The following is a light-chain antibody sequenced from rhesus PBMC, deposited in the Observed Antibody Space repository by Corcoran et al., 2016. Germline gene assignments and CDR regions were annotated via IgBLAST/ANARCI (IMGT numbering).Light chain of an antibody. V-gene: IGKV1S17*01. J-gene: IGKJ2*01. Sequence: DIQMTQSPSSLSASVGDRVTITCQACQGISNNLAWYQQQPGKVPKLLIYAASTLQSGVPSRFRGSGSGTDFTLTISSLQPEDFATYYCQHGYGIPYSFGQGTKVEIK. CDR3: QHGYGIPYS. CDR1: QGISNN. CDR2: AAS.